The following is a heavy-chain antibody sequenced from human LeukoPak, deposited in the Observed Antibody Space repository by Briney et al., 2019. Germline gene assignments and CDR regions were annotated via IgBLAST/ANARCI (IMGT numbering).Heavy chain of an antibody. CDR1: GFTFITFG. Sequence: GGSLRLSCAASGFTFITFGMNWVRQAPGKGLEWVSSISSGSSSIHYADSVEGRFTISRDNAENSLYLDMNNLRAEDTAIYFCARVTNYFYYMDVWGKGTTVTVSS. V-gene: IGHV3-21*01. J-gene: IGHJ6*03. CDR2: ISSGSSSI. CDR3: ARVTNYFYYMDV. D-gene: IGHD3-10*01.